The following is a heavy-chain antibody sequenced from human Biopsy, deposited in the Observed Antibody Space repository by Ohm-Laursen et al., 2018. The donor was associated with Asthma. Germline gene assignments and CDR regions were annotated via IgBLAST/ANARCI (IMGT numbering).Heavy chain of an antibody. J-gene: IGHJ4*02. CDR2: VNSVFGTT. D-gene: IGHD2-2*01. CDR1: GGTFNTYV. V-gene: IGHV1-69*13. Sequence: GASVTVSCKSLGGTFNTYVIGWGRQDPGQGLGWMGGVNSVFGTTTYPQKFQDRVTITADDSTSTVYMELSSLRSEDTAVYYCARKAGSCISRTCYSLDFWGQGTLVTVSS. CDR3: ARKAGSCISRTCYSLDF.